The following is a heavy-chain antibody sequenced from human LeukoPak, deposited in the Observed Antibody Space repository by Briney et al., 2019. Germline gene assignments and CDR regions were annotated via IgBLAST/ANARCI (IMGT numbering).Heavy chain of an antibody. D-gene: IGHD2-15*01. Sequence: PGRSLRLSCTASGFTFGDYAMSWVRQAPGKGLEWVGFIRSKAYGGTTEYAASVKGRFTISRDDSKSIAYLQMNSLKTEDTAVYYCTRDSGYCSGGSCDAFDIWGQGTMVTVSS. J-gene: IGHJ3*02. V-gene: IGHV3-49*04. CDR1: GFTFGDYA. CDR3: TRDSGYCSGGSCDAFDI. CDR2: IRSKAYGGTT.